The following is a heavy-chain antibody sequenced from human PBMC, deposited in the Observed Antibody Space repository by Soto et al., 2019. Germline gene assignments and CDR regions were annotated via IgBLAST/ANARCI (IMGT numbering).Heavy chain of an antibody. CDR3: GRGGVVPAAKDPYYYYGMDV. V-gene: IGHV1-2*02. CDR1: GYTFTGYY. Sequence: ASVKVSCKASGYTFTGYYMHWVRQAPGQGLEWMGWINPNSGGTNYAQKFQGRVTMTRDTSISTTYMELSRLRSDDTAVYYCGRGGVVPAAKDPYYYYGMDVWGQGTTVTVS. J-gene: IGHJ6*02. D-gene: IGHD2-2*01. CDR2: INPNSGGT.